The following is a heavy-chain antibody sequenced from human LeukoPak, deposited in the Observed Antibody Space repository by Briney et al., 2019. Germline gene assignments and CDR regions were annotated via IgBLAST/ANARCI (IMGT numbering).Heavy chain of an antibody. D-gene: IGHD6-19*01. V-gene: IGHV3-30*01. J-gene: IGHJ3*02. CDR1: GFTFSSYA. Sequence: GRSLRLSCAASGFTFSSYAMHWVRQAPGKGLEWVAVISYDGSNKYYADSVKGRFTISRDNSKNTLYLQMNSLRAEDTAVYYCARDHQSDSSGWYGNDAFDIWGQGTMVTVSS. CDR2: ISYDGSNK. CDR3: ARDHQSDSSGWYGNDAFDI.